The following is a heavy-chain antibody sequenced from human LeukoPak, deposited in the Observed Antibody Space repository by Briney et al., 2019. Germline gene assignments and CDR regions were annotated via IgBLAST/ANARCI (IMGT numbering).Heavy chain of an antibody. CDR1: GGSISSSSYY. Sequence: PSETLSLTCTVSGGSISSSSYYWGWIRQPPGKGLEWIGSIYYSGSTYCNPSLKSRVTISVDTSKNQFSLKLSSVTAADTAVYYCARPGYSGWYYNYWGQGTLVTVSS. D-gene: IGHD6-19*01. J-gene: IGHJ4*02. CDR3: ARPGYSGWYYNY. CDR2: IYYSGST. V-gene: IGHV4-39*01.